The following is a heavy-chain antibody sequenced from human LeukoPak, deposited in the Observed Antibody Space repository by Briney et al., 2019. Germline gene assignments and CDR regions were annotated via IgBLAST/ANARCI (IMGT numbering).Heavy chain of an antibody. CDR3: ARESRGSGSYYNAHTNHDAFDI. CDR1: GGSISSYY. D-gene: IGHD3-10*01. Sequence: SETLSLTCTVSGGSISSYYWSWIRQPAGKGLEWIGRIYTSGSTNYNPSLKSRVTMSVDTSKNQFSLKLSSVTAADTAVYYCARESRGSGSYYNAHTNHDAFDIWGQGTMVTVSS. V-gene: IGHV4-4*07. CDR2: IYTSGST. J-gene: IGHJ3*02.